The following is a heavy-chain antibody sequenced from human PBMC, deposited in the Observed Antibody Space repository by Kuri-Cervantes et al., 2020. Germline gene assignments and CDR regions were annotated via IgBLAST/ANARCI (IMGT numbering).Heavy chain of an antibody. V-gene: IGHV3-73*01. D-gene: IGHD3-22*01. CDR1: WFTFSDSA. CDR2: IRSKANSYAT. J-gene: IGHJ6*02. Sequence: GESLKISFEASWFTFSDSAMHWVRQASGKGLEWVGRIRSKANSYATAYAASVKGRFTISRDDSKNTACLQMNSLKTEDTAVYYCTRPHRYESSGYYYGYYGMDVWGQGTTVTVS. CDR3: TRPHRYESSGYYYGYYGMDV.